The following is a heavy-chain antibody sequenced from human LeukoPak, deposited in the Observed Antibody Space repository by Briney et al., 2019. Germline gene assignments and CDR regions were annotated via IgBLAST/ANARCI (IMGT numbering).Heavy chain of an antibody. V-gene: IGHV4-34*01. CDR3: ARRYSGYALKY. Sequence: PSETLSLTCAVYGGSFSGYYWSWIRQPPGKGLEWIGEINHSGSTNYNPSLKSRVTISVDTSKNQFSLKLSSVTAVDTAVYYCARRYSGYALKYWGQGTLVTV. J-gene: IGHJ4*02. D-gene: IGHD5-12*01. CDR1: GGSFSGYY. CDR2: INHSGST.